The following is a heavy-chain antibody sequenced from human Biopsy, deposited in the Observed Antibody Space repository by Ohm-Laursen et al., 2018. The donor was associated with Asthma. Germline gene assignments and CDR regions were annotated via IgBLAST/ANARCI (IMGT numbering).Heavy chain of an antibody. J-gene: IGHJ6*02. CDR1: GDSINSGGFS. CDR2: FFFTGST. D-gene: IGHD2-21*02. CDR3: ARAQSYGDIYYGLDV. V-gene: IGHV4-30-2*05. Sequence: TLSLTCVVSGDSINSGGFSWERVRQPPRKGPGWIGFFFFTGSTFYNPSLRSRITISVDTSKRQFSLSLRSVTVADTAVYFCARAQSYGDIYYGLDVWGQGTTVTVSS.